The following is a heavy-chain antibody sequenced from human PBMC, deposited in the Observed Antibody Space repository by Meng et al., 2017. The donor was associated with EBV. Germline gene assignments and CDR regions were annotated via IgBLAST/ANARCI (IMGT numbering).Heavy chain of an antibody. CDR1: GYTFTGYY. CDR2: INPNSGGT. D-gene: IGHD6-13*01. CDR3: AKGADLAAAGTFWFDP. Sequence: GRLGHAAAEGKNPGGPVKVSCKASGYTFTGYYMHWVRQAPGQGLEWMGRINPNSGGTNYAQKFQGRVTMTRDTSISTAYMELSRLRSDDTAVYYCAKGADLAAAGTFWFDPWGQGTLVTVSS. J-gene: IGHJ5*02. V-gene: IGHV1-2*06.